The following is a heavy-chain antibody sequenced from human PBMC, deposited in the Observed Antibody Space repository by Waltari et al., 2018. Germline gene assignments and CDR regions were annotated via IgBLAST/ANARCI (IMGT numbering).Heavy chain of an antibody. Sequence: QVQLVESGGGVVQPGRSLRLSCAASGFTFSSYAMHWVRQAPGKGLEWVAVISYDGSKKYYADSVKGRFTISRDNSKNTLYLQMNSLRAEDTAVYYCARGSYCSSTSCHDYYYYGMDVWGQGTTVTVSS. CDR2: ISYDGSKK. V-gene: IGHV3-30-3*01. CDR3: ARGSYCSSTSCHDYYYYGMDV. CDR1: GFTFSSYA. D-gene: IGHD2-2*01. J-gene: IGHJ6*02.